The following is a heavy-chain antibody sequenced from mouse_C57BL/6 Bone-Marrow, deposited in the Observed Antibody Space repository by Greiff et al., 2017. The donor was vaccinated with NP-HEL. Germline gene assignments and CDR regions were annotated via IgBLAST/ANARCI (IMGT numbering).Heavy chain of an antibody. CDR2: INYDGSST. J-gene: IGHJ4*01. V-gene: IGHV5-16*01. CDR1: GFTFSDYY. Sequence: EVNLVESEGGLVQPGSSMKLSCTASGFTFSDYYMAWVRQVPEKGLEWVANINYDGSSTYYLDSLKSRFIISRDNAKNILYLQMSSLKSEDTATYYCAREYRGDAMDYWGQGTSVTVSS. D-gene: IGHD1-3*01. CDR3: AREYRGDAMDY.